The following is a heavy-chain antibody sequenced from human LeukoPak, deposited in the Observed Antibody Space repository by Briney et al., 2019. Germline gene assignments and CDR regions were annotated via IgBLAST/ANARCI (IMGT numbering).Heavy chain of an antibody. D-gene: IGHD2-2*01. CDR2: INLNSGGT. Sequence: ASVKVSCTASGYTFTGYYMHWVRQAPGQGLEWMGWINLNSGGTNYAQKFQGRVPMTRDTSISTAYMELSRLRSDDTVGYYWASELHEYQLRGWFDPGGQGTLVTVSS. CDR1: GYTFTGYY. CDR3: ASELHEYQLRGWFDP. V-gene: IGHV1-2*02. J-gene: IGHJ5*02.